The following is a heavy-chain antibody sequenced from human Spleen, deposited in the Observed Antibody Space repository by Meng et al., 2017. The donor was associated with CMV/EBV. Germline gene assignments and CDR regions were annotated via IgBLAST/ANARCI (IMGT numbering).Heavy chain of an antibody. J-gene: IGHJ6*02. D-gene: IGHD6-6*01. V-gene: IGHV1-46*01. CDR2: IVPMHGIT. CDR3: ARDGATITSRPRYYFYGMDV. Sequence: ASVKVSCKASGYTFTSYYMHWGRQAPGQGLEWIGGIVPMHGITLYAQNLQGRATITTDEVTSTAYMELNNLRSEDTAVYFCARDGATITSRPRYYFYGMDVWGQGTTVTVSS. CDR1: GYTFTSYY.